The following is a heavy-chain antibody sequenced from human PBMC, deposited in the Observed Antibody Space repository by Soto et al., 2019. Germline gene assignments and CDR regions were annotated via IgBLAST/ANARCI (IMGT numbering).Heavy chain of an antibody. D-gene: IGHD1-26*01. Sequence: SETLSLTCTVSDGSISSYYWSWIRQPPGKGLEWIGYIYYSGSTNYNPSLKSRVTISVDTSKNQFSLKLSSVTAADTAVYYCARRWGDAFDFWGQGTMVTVSS. CDR1: DGSISSYY. J-gene: IGHJ3*01. CDR2: IYYSGST. CDR3: ARRWGDAFDF. V-gene: IGHV4-59*01.